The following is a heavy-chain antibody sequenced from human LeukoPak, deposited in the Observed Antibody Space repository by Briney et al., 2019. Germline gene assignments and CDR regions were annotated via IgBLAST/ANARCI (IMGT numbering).Heavy chain of an antibody. CDR2: INHSGST. D-gene: IGHD3-3*01. CDR3: ARGTIFGVVILTNYFDY. V-gene: IGHV4-34*01. Sequence: PSETLSLTCAVYGGSFSGYYWSWIRQPPGKGLEWIGEINHSGSTNYNPSLKSRVTISVDTSKNQFSLKLSSVTAADTAVYYCARGTIFGVVILTNYFDYWGQGTLVTVSS. J-gene: IGHJ4*02. CDR1: GGSFSGYY.